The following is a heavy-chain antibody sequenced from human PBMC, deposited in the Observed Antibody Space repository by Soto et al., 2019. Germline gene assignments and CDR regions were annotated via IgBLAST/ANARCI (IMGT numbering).Heavy chain of an antibody. D-gene: IGHD3-10*01. CDR1: GFTFSSYS. CDR2: ISGSTNYI. J-gene: IGHJ4*02. CDR3: ARGPWGSGSYLDY. V-gene: IGHV3-21*01. Sequence: EVQLLESGGGLVQPGGSLRLSCAASGFTFSSYSMNWVRQAPGKGLEWVSCISGSTNYIYYADSVRGRFTISRDNAKNSLFLHMNSLRAEDTAVYYCARGPWGSGSYLDYWGQGTLVTVSS.